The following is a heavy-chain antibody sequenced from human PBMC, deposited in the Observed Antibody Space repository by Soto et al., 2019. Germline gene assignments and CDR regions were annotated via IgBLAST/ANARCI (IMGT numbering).Heavy chain of an antibody. V-gene: IGHV1-18*01. D-gene: IGHD3-9*01. CDR1: GYTFTSYG. Sequence: ASVKVSCKASGYTFTSYGLNWVRQAPGQGLEWMGWISAYNGNTNYAQKLQGRVTMTTDTSTSTAYMELRSLRSDDTAVYYCARAYYDILTGSLNWFDPWGQGTLVTVSS. CDR2: ISAYNGNT. CDR3: ARAYYDILTGSLNWFDP. J-gene: IGHJ5*02.